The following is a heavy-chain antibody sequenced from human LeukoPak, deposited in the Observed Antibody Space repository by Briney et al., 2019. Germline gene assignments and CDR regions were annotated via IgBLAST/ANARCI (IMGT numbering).Heavy chain of an antibody. CDR3: AIYGGYPPPYYYGMDV. CDR1: GGSFSGYY. CDR2: INHSGST. V-gene: IGHV4-34*01. Sequence: PSETLSLTCAVYGGSFSGYYWSWIRQPPGKGLEWIGEINHSGSTYYNPSLKSRVTISVDTSKNQFSLKLSSVTAADTAVYYCAIYGGYPPPYYYGMDVWGQGTTVTVSS. J-gene: IGHJ6*02. D-gene: IGHD2/OR15-2a*01.